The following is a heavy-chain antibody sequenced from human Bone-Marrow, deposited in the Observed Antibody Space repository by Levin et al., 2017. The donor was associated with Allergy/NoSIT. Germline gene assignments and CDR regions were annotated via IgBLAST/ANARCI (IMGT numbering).Heavy chain of an antibody. CDR2: ISSSSSYI. CDR1: GFTFSSYS. D-gene: IGHD3-10*01. V-gene: IGHV3-21*01. Sequence: GGSLRLSCAASGFTFSSYSMNWVRQAPGKGLEWVSSISSSSSYIYYADSVKGRFTISRDNAKNSLYLQMNSLRAEDTAVYYCARFNTMVQGEDYYMDVWGKGTTVTVSS. J-gene: IGHJ6*03. CDR3: ARFNTMVQGEDYYMDV.